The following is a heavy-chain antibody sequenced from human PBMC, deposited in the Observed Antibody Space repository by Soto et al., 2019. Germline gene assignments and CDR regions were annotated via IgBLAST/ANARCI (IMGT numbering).Heavy chain of an antibody. D-gene: IGHD6-25*01. V-gene: IGHV3-48*01. Sequence: WVSLILSGAVSVFPSSLAPMYWVLPAPGKGLEWISYISSSSGTIYYADSVKGRFTISRDNAKNSLYLHMNSLRAEDTAVYYCARGRRSADSYDMDSRGEGTAVT. CDR1: VFPSSLAP. CDR3: ARGRRSADSYDMDS. CDR2: ISSSSGTI. J-gene: IGHJ6*03.